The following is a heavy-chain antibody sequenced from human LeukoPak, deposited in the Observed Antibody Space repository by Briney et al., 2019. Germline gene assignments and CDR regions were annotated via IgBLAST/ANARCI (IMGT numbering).Heavy chain of an antibody. D-gene: IGHD6-13*01. J-gene: IGHJ4*02. CDR2: IGASGEST. Sequence: GGSLRLSCAASGFTFSVAAMTWVRQAPGKGLEWVSLIGASGESTYYADSVKGRFTISRDNSKNTLYLQMNSLRDEDTAVYYCARFGAAVSDYWGQGTLVTVSS. CDR3: ARFGAAVSDY. CDR1: GFTFSVAA. V-gene: IGHV3-23*01.